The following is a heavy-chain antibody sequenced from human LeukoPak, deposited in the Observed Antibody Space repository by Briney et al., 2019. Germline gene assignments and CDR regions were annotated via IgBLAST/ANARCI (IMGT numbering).Heavy chain of an antibody. V-gene: IGHV4-59*08. CDR1: GGSISSYY. CDR2: IYYSGST. D-gene: IGHD6-19*01. CDR3: ARFIAVEWYFDL. J-gene: IGHJ2*01. Sequence: NPSETLSLTCTVSGGSISSYYWSWIRQPPGKGLEWIGYIYYSGSTNYNPSLKSRVTISVDTSKNQFSLKLSSVTAADTAVYYCARFIAVEWYFDLWGRGTLVTVSS.